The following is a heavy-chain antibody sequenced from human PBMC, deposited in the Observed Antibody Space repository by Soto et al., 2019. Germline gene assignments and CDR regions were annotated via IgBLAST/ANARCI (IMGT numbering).Heavy chain of an antibody. CDR3: ARVHASDILRP. D-gene: IGHD3-9*01. CDR2: ISAYNGNT. J-gene: IGHJ5*02. CDR1: GYTFTSYC. Sequence: GPVKGSCKASGYTFTSYCLSWGRQAPGQGLEWMGWISAYNGNTKYAQKLQGRVTMTTDTSTSTAYMELRSLRSDDTAVYYCARVHASDILRPWGQGTLVTVSS. V-gene: IGHV1-18*01.